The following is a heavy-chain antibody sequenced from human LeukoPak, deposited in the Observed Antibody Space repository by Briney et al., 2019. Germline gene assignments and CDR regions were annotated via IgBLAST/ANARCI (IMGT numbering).Heavy chain of an antibody. Sequence: KAGGSLRLSYAASGFTFRKYAMTWVRQTPGKGLEWIGEINHSGHTNDSPSLKSRVTLSIDTSRKQFSLNLRSVTVADTGIYYCTRMTAGHDYWGQGTLVTVSS. J-gene: IGHJ4*02. CDR2: INHSGHT. D-gene: IGHD2-21*02. V-gene: IGHV4-34*01. CDR3: TRMTAGHDY. CDR1: GFTFRKYA.